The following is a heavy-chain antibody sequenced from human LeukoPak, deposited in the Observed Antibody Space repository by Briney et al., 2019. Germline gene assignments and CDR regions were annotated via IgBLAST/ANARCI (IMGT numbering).Heavy chain of an antibody. Sequence: PSETLSLTCTVSGGSISSSSHYWGWIRQTPGKGLEWIGSIYYSGNTYYNPSLRSRVTISLDTSQNQFSLKLSSVTAADTAVYYCARHGGAYYDILTGNFDYWGQGTLVTVSS. J-gene: IGHJ4*02. D-gene: IGHD3-9*01. CDR1: GGSISSSSHY. CDR2: IYYSGNT. V-gene: IGHV4-39*01. CDR3: ARHGGAYYDILTGNFDY.